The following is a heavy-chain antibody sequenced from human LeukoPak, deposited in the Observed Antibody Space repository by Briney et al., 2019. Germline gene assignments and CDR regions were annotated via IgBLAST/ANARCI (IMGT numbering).Heavy chain of an antibody. Sequence: SETLSLTCAVYGGSFSGYYWSWIRQPPGKGLEWIGEINHSGSTNYNPSLKSRVTISVDTSKNQFSLKLSSVTAADTAVYYCARDPPGDRDYGGQGTRVTVS. D-gene: IGHD4-17*01. V-gene: IGHV4-34*01. J-gene: IGHJ4*02. CDR2: INHSGST. CDR1: GGSFSGYY. CDR3: ARDPPGDRDY.